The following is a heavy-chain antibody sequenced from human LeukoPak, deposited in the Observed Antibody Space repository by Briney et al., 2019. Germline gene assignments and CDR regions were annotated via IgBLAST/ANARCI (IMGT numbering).Heavy chain of an antibody. Sequence: SETLSLTCSVSGVSIFSYYWNWIRQPPGKGLEWIGYTHYSGSTNYNPSLRSRVTISVDTSKSQFSLKLSSVTAADTAVYYCATGRSIRYFDYWGQGTLLTASS. CDR2: THYSGST. D-gene: IGHD3-9*01. J-gene: IGHJ4*02. CDR1: GVSIFSYY. V-gene: IGHV4-59*08. CDR3: ATGRSIRYFDY.